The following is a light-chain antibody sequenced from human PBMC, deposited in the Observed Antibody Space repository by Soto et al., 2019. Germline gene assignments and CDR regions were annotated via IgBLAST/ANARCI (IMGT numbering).Light chain of an antibody. V-gene: IGKV3-20*01. Sequence: EIELTQSPDTLSLSPGERATLSCRASQSVSSNYVAWYQQKPGRAPRLLTHGSSSRATGIPDRFSGSGSGTDFTLTISRLEPEDFAVYYCQQYGSSGTFGQGTKVDIK. CDR3: QQYGSSGT. CDR1: QSVSSNY. J-gene: IGKJ1*01. CDR2: GSS.